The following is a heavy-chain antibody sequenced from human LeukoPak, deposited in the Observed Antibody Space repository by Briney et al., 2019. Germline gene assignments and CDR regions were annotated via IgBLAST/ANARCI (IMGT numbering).Heavy chain of an antibody. Sequence: ASVKVSCKASGYTFTSYDINWVRQATGQGLEWMGWMNPNSGNTGYAQKFQGRVTMTRSTSISTAYMELSSPRSEDTAVYYCARARLPYYDFWSGYNHYDYWGQGTLVTVSS. CDR1: GYTFTSYD. CDR3: ARARLPYYDFWSGYNHYDY. V-gene: IGHV1-8*01. D-gene: IGHD3-3*01. CDR2: MNPNSGNT. J-gene: IGHJ4*02.